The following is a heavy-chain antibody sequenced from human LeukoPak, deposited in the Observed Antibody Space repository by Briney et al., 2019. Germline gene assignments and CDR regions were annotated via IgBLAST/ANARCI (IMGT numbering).Heavy chain of an antibody. J-gene: IGHJ6*03. D-gene: IGHD3-10*01. V-gene: IGHV4-34*01. CDR2: INHSGST. CDR1: GGSFSGYY. CDR3: ARQRRVRGAKEVYYYYYYYMDV. Sequence: TSETLSLTCAVYGGSFSGYYWSWIRQPPGKGLEWIGEINHSGSTNYNPSLKSRVTISVDTSKNQFSLKLSSVTAADTAVYYCARQRRVRGAKEVYYYYYYYMDVWGKGTTVTISS.